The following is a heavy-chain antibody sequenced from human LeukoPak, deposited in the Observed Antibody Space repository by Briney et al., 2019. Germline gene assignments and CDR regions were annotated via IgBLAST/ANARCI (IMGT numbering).Heavy chain of an antibody. D-gene: IGHD2-2*01. CDR2: ISYDGSNK. CDR1: GFTFSSYG. V-gene: IGHV3-30*18. CDR3: AKDLLQHYYYYGMDV. J-gene: IGHJ6*02. Sequence: GGSLRLSCAASGFTFSSYGMHWVRQAPGKGLEWVAVISYDGSNKYYADSMKGRFTISRDNSKNTLYLQMNSLRAEDTAVYYCAKDLLQHYYYYGMDVWGQGTTVTVSS.